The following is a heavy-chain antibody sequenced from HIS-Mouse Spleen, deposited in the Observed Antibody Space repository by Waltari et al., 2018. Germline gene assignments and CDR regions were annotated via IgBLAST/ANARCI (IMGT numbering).Heavy chain of an antibody. D-gene: IGHD6-13*01. J-gene: IGHJ2*01. CDR3: AREIPYSSSWYDWYFDL. CDR1: GGSISSYS. CDR2: YYSGST. Sequence: QVQLQESGPGLVKPSETLSLTCTVSGGSISSYSLTWIRQPPGKGLEWIGYYSGSTNYNPSLKSRVTISVDTSKNQFSLKLSSVTAADTAVYYCAREIPYSSSWYDWYFDLWGRGTLVTVSS. V-gene: IGHV4-59*12.